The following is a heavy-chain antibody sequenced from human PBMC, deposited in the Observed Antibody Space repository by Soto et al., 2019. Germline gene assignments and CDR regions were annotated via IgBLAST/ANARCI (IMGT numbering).Heavy chain of an antibody. CDR1: GGSISISY. CDR2: IYYSGST. J-gene: IGHJ5*02. CDR3: ARGGLDDYVWGSYFVA. Sequence: PSETLSLTCTVSGGSISISYWSWIRLPPGKGLERIGYIYYSGSTNYNPSLKSRVTIPVETSKNQFSLKLRSVTAADTAVYYCARGGLDDYVWGSYFVAWVKGTLVT. D-gene: IGHD3-16*01. V-gene: IGHV4-59*01.